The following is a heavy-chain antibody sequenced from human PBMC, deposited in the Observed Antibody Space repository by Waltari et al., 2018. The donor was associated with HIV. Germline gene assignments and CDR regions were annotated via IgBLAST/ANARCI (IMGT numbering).Heavy chain of an antibody. Sequence: EVQLVESGGGLVKPGGSLRLSCAACGFTLSRYSMNWVRQAPGKWLEGVSDMCSRSSYINHADSLKCRFIITRDNSKNSLYLQMNSLRAEDTAVYYCARDSNTMFRAFDYWGQGTLVTVSS. CDR3: ARDSNTMFRAFDY. J-gene: IGHJ4*02. V-gene: IGHV3-21*01. D-gene: IGHD3-10*01. CDR2: MCSRSSYI. CDR1: GFTLSRYS.